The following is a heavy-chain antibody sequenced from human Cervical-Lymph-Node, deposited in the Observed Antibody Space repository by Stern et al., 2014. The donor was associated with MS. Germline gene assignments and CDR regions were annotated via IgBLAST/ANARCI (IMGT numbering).Heavy chain of an antibody. J-gene: IGHJ5*02. Sequence: VQLLESRPGLLRPSETLSLTCTVSGASITSYYWSWIRQPPGNGLEWIGYIYYSGTTNYNASLKGRVAISIDTSKTQFSLRLSSVTAADTAVYYCARATDLWGQGTLVTVSS. CDR2: IYYSGTT. V-gene: IGHV4-59*01. CDR1: GASITSYY. CDR3: ARATDL.